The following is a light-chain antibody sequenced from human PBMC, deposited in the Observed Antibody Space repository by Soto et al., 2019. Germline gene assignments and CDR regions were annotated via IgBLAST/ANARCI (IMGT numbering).Light chain of an antibody. CDR3: QQYNNWPRLT. CDR2: GAS. V-gene: IGKV3-15*01. CDR1: QSVSSN. Sequence: EIVMTQSPATLSVSPGERATLSCRASQSVSSNLAWYQQKPGQAPRLLIYGASTRATGIPARFSGGGSGTAFTLTISRLPSEDFAVYYCQQYNNWPRLTFGGGTKVEIK. J-gene: IGKJ4*01.